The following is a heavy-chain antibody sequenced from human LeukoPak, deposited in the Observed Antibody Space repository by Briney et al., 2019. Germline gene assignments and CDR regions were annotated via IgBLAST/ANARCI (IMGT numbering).Heavy chain of an antibody. Sequence: SVKVSCKASGGTFSSYAISWVRQAPGQGLEWMGGIIPIFGTANYAQKFQGRVTITADESTSTAYMELSSLRSEDTAVYYCARARATIFGVVTSFHGMDVWGQGTTVTVSS. CDR2: IIPIFGTA. D-gene: IGHD3-3*01. CDR3: ARARATIFGVVTSFHGMDV. V-gene: IGHV1-69*13. J-gene: IGHJ6*02. CDR1: GGTFSSYA.